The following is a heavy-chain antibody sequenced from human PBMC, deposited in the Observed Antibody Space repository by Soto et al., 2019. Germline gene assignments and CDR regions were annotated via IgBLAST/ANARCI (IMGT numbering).Heavy chain of an antibody. CDR1: GFSFSNNG. D-gene: IGHD3-3*01. CDR3: AKDRVESGLGEIDY. CDR2: ISYDGSKK. Sequence: PVGSLRLSCAASGFSFSNNGMHWVRQAPGKGLEWVAIISYDGSKKYYADSVKGRFTISRDNSKNTLYLQVNSLRVEDTAIYHCAKDRVESGLGEIDYWGQGTLVTVSS. V-gene: IGHV3-30*18. J-gene: IGHJ4*02.